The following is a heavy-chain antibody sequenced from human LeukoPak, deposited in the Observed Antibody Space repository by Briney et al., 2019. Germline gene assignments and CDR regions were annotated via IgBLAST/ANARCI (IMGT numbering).Heavy chain of an antibody. Sequence: SETLSLTCTVSSGSISSGAYYWSWLRQHPEKGLEWIGYISYSGNPYYNPSLQSRVTISVDTSENHFSLKLSSVTAADTAVYYCARDQTYYDSSGLGYWGQGTLVTVSS. CDR1: SGSISSGAYY. CDR3: ARDQTYYDSSGLGY. V-gene: IGHV4-31*03. J-gene: IGHJ4*02. CDR2: ISYSGNP. D-gene: IGHD3-22*01.